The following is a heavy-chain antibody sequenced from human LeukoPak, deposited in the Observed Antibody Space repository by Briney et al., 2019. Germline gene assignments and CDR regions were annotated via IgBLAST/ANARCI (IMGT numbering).Heavy chain of an antibody. D-gene: IGHD5-12*01. J-gene: IGHJ4*02. CDR1: GFTFSSYE. V-gene: IGHV3-48*03. CDR3: ARAIVATPHFDY. Sequence: PGGSLRLSCAASGFTFSSYEMNWVRQAPGKGLEWVSYISSSGSTIYYADSVKGRFTISRDNAKNSLYLQMNSLRAEDTAVYYCARAIVATPHFDYWGQGTLVTVSS. CDR2: ISSSGSTI.